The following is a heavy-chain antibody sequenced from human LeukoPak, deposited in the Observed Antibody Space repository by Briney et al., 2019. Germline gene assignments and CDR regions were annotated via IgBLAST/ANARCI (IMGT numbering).Heavy chain of an antibody. V-gene: IGHV4-59*01. CDR1: GGSISSYY. Sequence: PSETLSLTCTVSGGSISSYYWSWIRQPPGKGLEWIGYIYYSGSTNYNPSLKSRVTISVDTSNNQFALKLSSVTAADTAVYYCARVGHEDYSFDYWRQGTLVTVSS. J-gene: IGHJ4*02. CDR2: IYYSGST. CDR3: ARVGHEDYSFDY.